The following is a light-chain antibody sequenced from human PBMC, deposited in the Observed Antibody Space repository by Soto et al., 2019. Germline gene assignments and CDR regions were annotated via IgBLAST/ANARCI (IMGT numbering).Light chain of an antibody. Sequence: QLVLTQPPSASGTPGQRVTISCSGSSSNIGSNTVNWYQQLPVTAPKLLIYRNNQRPSGVPDRFSGSKSGTSASLAISGLQSEDEADYYCAAWDDSLTGPGFGGGTQLTV. CDR1: SSNIGSNT. CDR2: RNN. J-gene: IGLJ2*01. V-gene: IGLV1-44*01. CDR3: AAWDDSLTGPG.